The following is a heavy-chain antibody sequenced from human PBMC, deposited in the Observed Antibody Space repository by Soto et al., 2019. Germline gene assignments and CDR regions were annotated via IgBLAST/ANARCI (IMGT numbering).Heavy chain of an antibody. CDR3: ARGVWETRFGY. V-gene: IGHV4-34*01. Sequence: QVQLQQWGAGLLKPSETLVLTCAVYGGSFSGYYWSWIRQPPGRGLEWIGEIDHRGSTNYNPSLKGRVSISVDTSKNQFSLKLNSVTAADTAVYYCARGVWETRFGYWGQGTPVTVSS. J-gene: IGHJ4*02. D-gene: IGHD1-26*01. CDR1: GGSFSGYY. CDR2: IDHRGST.